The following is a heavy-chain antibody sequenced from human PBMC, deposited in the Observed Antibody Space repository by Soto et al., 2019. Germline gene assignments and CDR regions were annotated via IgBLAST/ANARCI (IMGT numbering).Heavy chain of an antibody. D-gene: IGHD2-2*01. V-gene: IGHV3-33*01. Sequence: GGSLRLSCAASGFTFSSYGMHWVRQAPGKGLEWVAVIWYDGSNKYYADSVKGRFTISRDNSKNTLYLQMNSLRAEDTAVYYCARAGLSSTSFYYYYMDVWGKGTTVTVSS. CDR2: IWYDGSNK. J-gene: IGHJ6*03. CDR3: ARAGLSSTSFYYYYMDV. CDR1: GFTFSSYG.